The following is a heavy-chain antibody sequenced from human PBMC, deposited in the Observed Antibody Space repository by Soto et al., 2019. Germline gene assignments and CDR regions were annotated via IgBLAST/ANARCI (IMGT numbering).Heavy chain of an antibody. D-gene: IGHD3-3*01. V-gene: IGHV1-69*13. J-gene: IGHJ6*02. CDR2: IIPIFGTA. CDR1: GGTFSSYA. CDR3: ARPYDFHTGYYYGMDV. Sequence: SVKVSCKASGGTFSSYAISWVRQAPGQGLEWMGGIIPIFGTANYAQKFQGRVTITADESTSTAYMELSSLRSEDTAVYYCARPYDFHTGYYYGMDVWGQGTTVTVS.